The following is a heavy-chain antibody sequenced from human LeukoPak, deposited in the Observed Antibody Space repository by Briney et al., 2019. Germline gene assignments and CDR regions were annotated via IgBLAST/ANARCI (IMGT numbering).Heavy chain of an antibody. Sequence: GGSLRLSCAASGFTFSTYWMSWVRQAPGKGLEWVANVKRDGSEKYYVASVKGRFTISRDNAKNSLYLQMNSLRAEDTAVYYCATLVNYWSFDYWGQGTLVTVSS. J-gene: IGHJ4*02. D-gene: IGHD1-1*01. V-gene: IGHV3-7*02. CDR3: ATLVNYWSFDY. CDR2: VKRDGSEK. CDR1: GFTFSTYW.